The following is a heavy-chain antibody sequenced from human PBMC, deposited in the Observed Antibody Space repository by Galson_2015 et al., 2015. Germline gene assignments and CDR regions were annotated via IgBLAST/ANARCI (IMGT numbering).Heavy chain of an antibody. CDR1: GDSVSSNSAA. V-gene: IGHV6-1*01. CDR2: TYYRSKWYN. J-gene: IGHJ4*02. CDR3: ARDPKHEWWLGKSYFDY. D-gene: IGHD6-19*01. Sequence: CAISGDSVSSNSAAWNWVRQSPSRGLEWLGRTYYRSKWYNDYAVSVKSRITINPDTSKNQFSLQLNSVTPEDTAVYYCARDPKHEWWLGKSYFDYWGQGTLVTVSS.